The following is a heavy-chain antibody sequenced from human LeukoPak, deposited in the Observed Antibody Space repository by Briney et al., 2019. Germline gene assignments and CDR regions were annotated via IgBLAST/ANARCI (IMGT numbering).Heavy chain of an antibody. Sequence: PGGSLRLSCAASGFTFSSYWINWVRQAPGKGLVWVSRINSDGSSTTYADSVKGRFTISRDNAKNTLYLQMNSLRAEDTAVYYCARSAAAGFSYYSYYLDVWGKGTTVTIFS. J-gene: IGHJ6*03. V-gene: IGHV3-74*01. D-gene: IGHD6-13*01. CDR3: ARSAAAGFSYYSYYLDV. CDR2: INSDGSST. CDR1: GFTFSSYW.